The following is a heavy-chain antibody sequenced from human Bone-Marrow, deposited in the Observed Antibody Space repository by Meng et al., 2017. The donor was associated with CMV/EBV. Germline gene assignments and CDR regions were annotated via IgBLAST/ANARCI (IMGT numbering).Heavy chain of an antibody. V-gene: IGHV3-74*01. J-gene: IGHJ6*02. D-gene: IGHD3-10*01. CDR2: IDDDGRIT. CDR3: ARDSSVTMVRGGETQYYHAMDD. CDR1: GFTFSSHR. Sequence: GESLKISCAASGFTFSSHRMHWVRQAPGRGLVWVSRIDDDGRITNYADSVKGRFTISRDNAKNTLYLQMNSLRAEDTAVYYCARDSSVTMVRGGETQYYHAMDDWGQGTTVTVSS.